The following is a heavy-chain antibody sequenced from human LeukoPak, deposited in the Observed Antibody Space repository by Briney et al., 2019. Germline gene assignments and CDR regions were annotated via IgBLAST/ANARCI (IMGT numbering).Heavy chain of an antibody. V-gene: IGHV3-48*04. CDR3: ARDRWGDSYDRDAFDI. CDR1: GFTFSSYA. CDR2: ISSSDFTI. J-gene: IGHJ3*02. Sequence: GGSLRLSCAASGFTFSSYAMSWVRQAPGKGLEWVSYISSSDFTIDYADSVKGRFTISRDNAKNSLYLQMNGLRAEDTAVYYCARDRWGDSYDRDAFDIWGQGTMVTVSS. D-gene: IGHD3-16*01.